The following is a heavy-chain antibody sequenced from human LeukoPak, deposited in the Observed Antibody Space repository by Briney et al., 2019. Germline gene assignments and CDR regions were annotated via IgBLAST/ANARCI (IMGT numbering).Heavy chain of an antibody. Sequence: GESLKISCKGSGYSFSNYWIAWVRQMPGKGLECMGIIYPYDSDTRYSPSFQGQVTISADKSMTTAYLQWSSLKASDSATYYCARLSDYTRMLNGPFDYWGQGALVTVSS. V-gene: IGHV5-51*01. D-gene: IGHD3-16*01. CDR1: GYSFSNYW. CDR3: ARLSDYTRMLNGPFDY. CDR2: IYPYDSDT. J-gene: IGHJ4*02.